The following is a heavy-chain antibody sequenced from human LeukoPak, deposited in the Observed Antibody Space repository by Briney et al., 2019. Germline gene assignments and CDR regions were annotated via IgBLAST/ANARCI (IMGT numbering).Heavy chain of an antibody. CDR1: GVTFSSYA. Sequence: GGSLRLSCAAAGVTFSSYAMSWVRQAPGKGLEWVSAISGSGGSTYYADSVKGRFTISRDNSKNTLYLQMNSLRAEDTAVYYCAKDRGHYGAALDYWGQGTLVTVSS. J-gene: IGHJ4*02. D-gene: IGHD4-17*01. CDR3: AKDRGHYGAALDY. V-gene: IGHV3-23*01. CDR2: ISGSGGST.